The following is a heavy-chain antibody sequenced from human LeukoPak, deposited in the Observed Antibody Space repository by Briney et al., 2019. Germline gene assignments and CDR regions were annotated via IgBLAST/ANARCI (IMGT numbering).Heavy chain of an antibody. J-gene: IGHJ3*02. CDR1: GFTFSSYS. CDR2: ISGSGGST. Sequence: GGSLRLSCAASGFTFSSYSMNWVRQAPGKGLEGVSAISGSGGSTYYADSVKGRFTISRDNSKNTLYLQMNSLRAEDTAVYYCAKGYCSGGSCYPPTLRAFDIWGQGTMVTVSS. CDR3: AKGYCSGGSCYPPTLRAFDI. V-gene: IGHV3-23*01. D-gene: IGHD2-15*01.